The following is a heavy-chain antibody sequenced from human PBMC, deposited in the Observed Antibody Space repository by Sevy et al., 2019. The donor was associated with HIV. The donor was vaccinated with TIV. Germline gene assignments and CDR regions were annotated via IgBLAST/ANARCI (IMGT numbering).Heavy chain of an antibody. CDR1: GFTFSSYA. V-gene: IGHV3-30-3*01. D-gene: IGHD3-22*01. CDR2: ISYDGSNK. CDR3: AREAMYRYYDSSREGAFDI. Sequence: GGSLRLSCAASGFTFSSYAMHWVRQAPGKGLEWVAVISYDGSNKYYADSVKGRFTISRDNSKNTLYLQMNRLRAEDTAVYYCAREAMYRYYDSSREGAFDIWGQRTMVTVSS. J-gene: IGHJ3*02.